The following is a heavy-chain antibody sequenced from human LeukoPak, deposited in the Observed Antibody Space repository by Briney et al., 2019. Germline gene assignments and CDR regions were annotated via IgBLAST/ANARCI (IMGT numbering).Heavy chain of an antibody. CDR1: GYTFTGYY. Sequence: ASVKVSCMASGYTFTGYYMHWVRQAPGQGLEWMGWINPNSGGTNYAQKFQGRVTMTRDTSISTAYMELSRLRSDDTAVYYCARGGGTRYTNYYYYMDVWGKGTTVTVSS. J-gene: IGHJ6*03. V-gene: IGHV1-2*02. D-gene: IGHD1-7*01. CDR3: ARGGGTRYTNYYYYMDV. CDR2: INPNSGGT.